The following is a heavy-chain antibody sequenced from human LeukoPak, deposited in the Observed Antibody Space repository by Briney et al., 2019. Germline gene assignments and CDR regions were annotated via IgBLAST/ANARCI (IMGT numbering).Heavy chain of an antibody. Sequence: GGSLRLSCAASGFTVSSNYMSWVRQAPGKGLEWVSVIYSGGSTYYADSVKGRFTISRDNSKNTLYLQMNCLRAEDTAVYYCASYSGSYGWFDPWGQGTLVTVSS. V-gene: IGHV3-66*02. CDR2: IYSGGST. CDR1: GFTVSSNY. D-gene: IGHD1-26*01. J-gene: IGHJ5*02. CDR3: ASYSGSYGWFDP.